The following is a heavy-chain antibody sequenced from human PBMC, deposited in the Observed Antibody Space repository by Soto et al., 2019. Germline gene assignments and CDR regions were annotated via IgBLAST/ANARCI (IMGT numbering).Heavy chain of an antibody. V-gene: IGHV1-18*01. CDR3: ARVRYYDSSGYYEDP. Sequence: GASVKVSCKASGYTFTSYGMSWVRQAPGQGLEWTGWISAYNGNTNYAQKLQGRVTMTTDTSTSTAYMELRSLRSDDTAVYYCARVRYYDSSGYYEDPWGQGTLVTVSS. D-gene: IGHD3-22*01. J-gene: IGHJ5*02. CDR2: ISAYNGNT. CDR1: GYTFTSYG.